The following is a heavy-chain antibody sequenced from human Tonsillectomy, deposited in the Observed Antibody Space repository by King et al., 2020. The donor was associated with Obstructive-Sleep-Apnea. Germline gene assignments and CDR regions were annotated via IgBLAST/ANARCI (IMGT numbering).Heavy chain of an antibody. CDR2: INHSGST. Sequence: VQLQQWGAGLLKPSETLSLTCAVYGGSFSDYYWSWIRQPPGKGLEWIGEINHSGSTNYNSSLKSRVTISLDTSKSQVSLRLSSVTAADTAVYYCARGARPVDYWGQGNLVTVSS. D-gene: IGHD6-6*01. CDR1: GGSFSDYY. V-gene: IGHV4-34*01. CDR3: ARGARPVDY. J-gene: IGHJ4*02.